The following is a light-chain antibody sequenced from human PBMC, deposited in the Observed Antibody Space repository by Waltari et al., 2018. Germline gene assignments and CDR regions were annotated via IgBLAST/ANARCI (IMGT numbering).Light chain of an antibody. CDR3: QQYNSYSLLT. Sequence: DIQMTQSPSTLSASVGDRVTITCRASQSLSNWLAWYQQKPGKAPKLLIYKASTLESGVPSRFSGSGSWTEFTLTISSLQPDDFATYYCQQYNSYSLLTFGGGTKVEIK. J-gene: IGKJ4*01. CDR1: QSLSNW. V-gene: IGKV1-5*03. CDR2: KAS.